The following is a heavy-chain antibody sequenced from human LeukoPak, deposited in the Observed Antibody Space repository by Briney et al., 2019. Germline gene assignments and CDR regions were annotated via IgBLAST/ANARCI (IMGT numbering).Heavy chain of an antibody. Sequence: ASVTVSCKASGYTFTSYDMNWVRQATGQGLEWMGWMNPNNGNTGYAQKFQGRVTMTRDTSISTAYTELSSLRSEDTAVYYCARALSGTPPHAFDIWGQGTMVTVSS. CDR2: MNPNNGNT. V-gene: IGHV1-8*01. CDR3: ARALSGTPPHAFDI. J-gene: IGHJ3*02. D-gene: IGHD1-1*01. CDR1: GYTFTSYD.